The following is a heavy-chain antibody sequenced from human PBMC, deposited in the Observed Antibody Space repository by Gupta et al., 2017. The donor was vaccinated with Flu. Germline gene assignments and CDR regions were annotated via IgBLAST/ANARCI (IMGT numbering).Heavy chain of an antibody. CDR1: GFRFGDYA. D-gene: IGHD7-27*01. V-gene: IGHV3-49*03. J-gene: IGHJ4*02. CDR2: IRGTAHGATT. Sequence: EVQLVESGGGLVQPGRSLRLSCMASGFRFGDYAMSWFRQATGKGREWVCFIRGTAHGATTEYAASVKGRFTVSRDDSKSIAYLQMSSLKIEDTAVYFCTKQLGTGYWGQGTLVTVSS. CDR3: TKQLGTGY.